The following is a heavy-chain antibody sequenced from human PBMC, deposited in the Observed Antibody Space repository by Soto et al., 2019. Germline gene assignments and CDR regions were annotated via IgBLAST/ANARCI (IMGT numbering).Heavy chain of an antibody. D-gene: IGHD4-17*01. CDR2: VSYSGST. V-gene: IGHV4-59*01. Sequence: NPSETLSLTCSVSGGSISSYYWSWIRQPPGKGLEWIGYVSYSGSTNYNPSLKSRVTISVDTSKNQFSLKLSSVTAADTAVYYCAKDVMTKVIPYYYYYGMDVWGQGTTVTVSS. CDR1: GGSISSYY. CDR3: AKDVMTKVIPYYYYYGMDV. J-gene: IGHJ6*02.